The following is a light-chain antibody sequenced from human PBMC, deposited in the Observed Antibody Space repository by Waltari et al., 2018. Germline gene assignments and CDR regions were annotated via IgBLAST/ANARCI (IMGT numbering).Light chain of an antibody. CDR3: QHYGYSPFT. CDR1: QSVDSNY. Sequence: ELVLTQSPGTLSLSPGEIATLSCRASQSVDSNYLAWYQQKPGQAPRLLIYGTSNRATRISDRFSGSGSGTDFTLTISSLEPEDFAVYYCQHYGYSPFTFGPGTRVGVK. V-gene: IGKV3-20*01. CDR2: GTS. J-gene: IGKJ3*01.